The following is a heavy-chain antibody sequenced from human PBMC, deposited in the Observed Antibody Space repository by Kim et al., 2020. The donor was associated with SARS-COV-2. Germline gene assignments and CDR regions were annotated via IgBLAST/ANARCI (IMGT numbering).Heavy chain of an antibody. CDR3: AREVRTGTTADY. V-gene: IGHV3-33*01. Sequence: YADAVKGRFTISRDNSKNTLYLQMNSLRAEDTAVYYCAREVRTGTTADYWGQGTLVTVSS. J-gene: IGHJ4*02. D-gene: IGHD1-7*01.